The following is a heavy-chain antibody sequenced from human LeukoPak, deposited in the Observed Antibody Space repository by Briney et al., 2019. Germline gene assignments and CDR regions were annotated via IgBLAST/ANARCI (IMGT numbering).Heavy chain of an antibody. V-gene: IGHV4-34*01. CDR1: GGSFSGYY. J-gene: IGHJ4*02. D-gene: IGHD6-19*01. Sequence: PSETLSLTCAVYGGSFSGYYWSWIRQPPGKGLEWIGEINHSGSTNYNPSLKSRVTISVDTSKNQFSLQLNSVTPEDTAVYYCARGYSSGIDYWGQGTLVTVSS. CDR2: INHSGST. CDR3: ARGYSSGIDY.